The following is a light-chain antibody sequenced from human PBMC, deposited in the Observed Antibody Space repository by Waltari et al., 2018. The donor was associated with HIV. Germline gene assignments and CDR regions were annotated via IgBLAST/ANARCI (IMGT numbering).Light chain of an antibody. CDR3: CSYAGSSTLI. CDR1: SRDVGSYNL. Sequence: SPLTRPPSVSGSPGQSTTIPGTGPSRDVGSYNLVPWYQQNPDKAPKLMIYEVSKRPSGVSNRFSGSKSGNTASLTISGLQAEDEAAYYCCSYAGSSTLIFGGGTKLTVL. CDR2: EVS. V-gene: IGLV2-23*02. J-gene: IGLJ2*01.